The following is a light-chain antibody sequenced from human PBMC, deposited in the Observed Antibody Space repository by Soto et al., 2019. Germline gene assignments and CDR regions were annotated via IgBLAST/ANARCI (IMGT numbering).Light chain of an antibody. CDR1: ESVSSY. J-gene: IGKJ2*01. V-gene: IGKV3-11*01. Sequence: DIVMTQSPATLSLSPGERATLSCRASESVSSYLAWYQQKPGQAPRLLIYDASSRAAGIPARFSGSGSETDFTLTISSLEPEDFAAYYCQQCHTCARTFGQGTKLEIK. CDR3: QQCHTCART. CDR2: DAS.